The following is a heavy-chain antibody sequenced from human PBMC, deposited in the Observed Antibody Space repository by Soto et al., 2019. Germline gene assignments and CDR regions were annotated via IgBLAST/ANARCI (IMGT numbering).Heavy chain of an antibody. J-gene: IGHJ5*02. CDR3: ASYGSGSYPRFDP. D-gene: IGHD3-10*01. CDR1: GYTFTSCY. Sequence: ASVKVSCKASGYTFTSCYMHWVRQAPGQGLEWMGIINPSGGSTSYAQKFQGRVTMTRDTSTSTVYMELSSLRSEDTAVYYCASYGSGSYPRFDPWGQGTLVTVSS. V-gene: IGHV1-46*01. CDR2: INPSGGST.